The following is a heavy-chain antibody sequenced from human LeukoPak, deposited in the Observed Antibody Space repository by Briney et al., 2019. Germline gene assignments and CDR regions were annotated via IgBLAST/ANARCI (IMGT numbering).Heavy chain of an antibody. CDR3: VREGEGPLSKDFDY. J-gene: IGHJ4*02. Sequence: ASLKVSCKSSGFTLTDHYIHWVRQGPRQGLEWMGYIGPHSTFTSSPQEFQGRVTMTRDASMSTAYMELTRLTSDDTAVYYCVREGEGPLSKDFDYWGQGTLVTVSS. V-gene: IGHV1-2*02. D-gene: IGHD2/OR15-2a*01. CDR2: IGPHSTFT. CDR1: GFTLTDHY.